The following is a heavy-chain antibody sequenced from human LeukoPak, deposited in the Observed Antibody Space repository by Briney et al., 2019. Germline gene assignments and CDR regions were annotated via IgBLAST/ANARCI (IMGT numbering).Heavy chain of an antibody. CDR3: AKGAYDYVEMGYFDY. CDR2: IVASSGST. D-gene: IGHD5-12*01. Sequence: GGSLRLSCAASGFSISNSAMSWVRQAPGKGLEWVSLIVASSGSTFYADSVKGRFTISRDSSKNTLYLQMNSLRAEDMAVYYCAKGAYDYVEMGYFDYWGQGSLVTVSS. V-gene: IGHV3-23*01. J-gene: IGHJ4*02. CDR1: GFSISNSA.